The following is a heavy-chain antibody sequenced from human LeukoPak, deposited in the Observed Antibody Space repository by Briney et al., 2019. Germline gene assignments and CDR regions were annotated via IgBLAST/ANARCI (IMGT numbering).Heavy chain of an antibody. CDR3: ARDGRTYNWNAKLNY. Sequence: ASVTVSCKASGYTFTSYGISWVRQAPGQGLEWMGWISAYNGNTNYAQKLQGRVTMTTDTSTSTAYMELRSLRSDDTAVYYCARDGRTYNWNAKLNYWGQGTLVTVSS. CDR2: ISAYNGNT. CDR1: GYTFTSYG. D-gene: IGHD1-1*01. J-gene: IGHJ4*02. V-gene: IGHV1-18*01.